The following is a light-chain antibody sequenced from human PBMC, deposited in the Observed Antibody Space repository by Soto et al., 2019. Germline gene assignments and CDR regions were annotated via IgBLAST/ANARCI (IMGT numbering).Light chain of an antibody. J-gene: IGLJ2*01. CDR3: SSYTSSTTMV. CDR1: GSDVGSYNR. Sequence: QSALTQPPSVSGSPGQSVTISCTGTGSDVGSYNRVSWYQQPPGTAPKLLIYEVSNRPSGVPDRFSGSKSGNTASLSISGLQAEDEADYYCSSYTSSTTMVFGGGTKLTVL. CDR2: EVS. V-gene: IGLV2-18*02.